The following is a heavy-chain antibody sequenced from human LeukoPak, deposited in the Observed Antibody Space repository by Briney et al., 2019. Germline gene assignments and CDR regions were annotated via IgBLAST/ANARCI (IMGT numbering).Heavy chain of an antibody. D-gene: IGHD3/OR15-3a*01. CDR3: ARERAGWTPEDAFDV. CDR1: GFTFSTSW. CDR2: INQDGTVK. V-gene: IGHV3-7*01. Sequence: SGGSLRLSCTASGFTFSTSWMTWVRQAPGEGLEWVANINQDGTVKYYMDSVKGRFTISRDNAKNSLYLQMNRLRAEDTAVYYCARERAGWTPEDAFDVWGQGTMVTVS. J-gene: IGHJ3*01.